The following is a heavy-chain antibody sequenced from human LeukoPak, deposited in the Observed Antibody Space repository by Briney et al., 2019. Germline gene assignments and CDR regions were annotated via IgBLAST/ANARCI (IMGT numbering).Heavy chain of an antibody. CDR2: IGTAGDT. Sequence: GRSLRLSCAASGFTFSSYDMHWVRQATGKGLEWVSAIGTAGDTYYPGSVKGRFTISRENAKNSLYLQMNSLRAGDTAVYYCARGEYSSSWQIDYWGQGTLVTVSS. J-gene: IGHJ4*02. CDR1: GFTFSSYD. V-gene: IGHV3-13*04. D-gene: IGHD6-13*01. CDR3: ARGEYSSSWQIDY.